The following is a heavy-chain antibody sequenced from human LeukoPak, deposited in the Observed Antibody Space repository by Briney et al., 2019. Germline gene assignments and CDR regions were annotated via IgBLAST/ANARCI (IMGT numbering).Heavy chain of an antibody. Sequence: VASVKVSCKASGYTFTSYYIHWVRLAPGQGLEWMGIINPSGGSTSYAQKFQGRVTMTGDMSTSTAYMELSSLRSEDTAVYYCARVDYSGSYSYWGQGTLVTVSS. CDR1: GYTFTSYY. V-gene: IGHV1-46*01. D-gene: IGHD1-26*01. J-gene: IGHJ4*02. CDR2: INPSGGST. CDR3: ARVDYSGSYSY.